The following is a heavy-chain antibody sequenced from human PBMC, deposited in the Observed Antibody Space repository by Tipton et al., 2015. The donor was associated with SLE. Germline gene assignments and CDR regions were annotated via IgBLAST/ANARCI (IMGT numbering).Heavy chain of an antibody. CDR2: IYYSGST. CDR3: ARAEGSWDAFDI. V-gene: IGHV4-39*07. CDR1: GGSISSSSFY. D-gene: IGHD2-15*01. J-gene: IGHJ3*02. Sequence: TLFLTCTVSGGSISSSSFYWGWIRQPPGKGLEWIGTIYYSGSTYYNPSLKSRVTISVDTSKNQFSLKLSSVAAADTAVYYCARAEGSWDAFDIWGQGTMVTVSS.